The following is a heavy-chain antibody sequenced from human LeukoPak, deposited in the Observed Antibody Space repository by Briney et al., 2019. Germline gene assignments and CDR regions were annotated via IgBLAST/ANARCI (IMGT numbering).Heavy chain of an antibody. CDR3: ARDSRVQQLVPGGYMDV. Sequence: ASVKVSCKASGYTFTDDYIHWVRQAPGQGLEWMGWISAYNGNTHYAQKLQGRVSMTTDTSTSTAYMELRSLRSDDTAVYYCARDSRVQQLVPGGYMDVWGKGTTVTVSS. D-gene: IGHD6-6*01. V-gene: IGHV1-18*04. CDR1: GYTFTDDY. J-gene: IGHJ6*03. CDR2: ISAYNGNT.